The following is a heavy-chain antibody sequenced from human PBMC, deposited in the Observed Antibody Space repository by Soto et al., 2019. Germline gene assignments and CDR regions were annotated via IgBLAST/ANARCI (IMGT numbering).Heavy chain of an antibody. CDR2: INTDGTST. CDR1: GFTFSVYW. D-gene: IGHD5-12*01. V-gene: IGHV3-74*01. CDR3: ARDNSGPDS. J-gene: IGHJ4*02. Sequence: RGSLRVSCVTSGFTFSVYWMHWVRQAPGKGLVWVSRINTDGTSTSDADFVKGRFTISRDNAKNTLYLQMSSLRVEDTAVYYCARDNSGPDSWGQGTLVTVSS.